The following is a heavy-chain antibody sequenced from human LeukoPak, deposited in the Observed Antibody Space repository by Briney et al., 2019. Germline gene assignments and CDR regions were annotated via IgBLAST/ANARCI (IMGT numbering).Heavy chain of an antibody. CDR1: GLTVSSNS. CDR3: ATSTVTNGGGADY. D-gene: IGHD4-17*01. J-gene: IGHJ4*02. CDR2: INSGGST. Sequence: GGSLRLSCAASGLTVSSNSMTWVRQAPGKGLEWVSVINSGGSTYYADSVKGRFTISRDNSKNTLYLQMNSLRAEDTAVYYCATSTVTNGGGADYWGQGTLVTVSS. V-gene: IGHV3-53*01.